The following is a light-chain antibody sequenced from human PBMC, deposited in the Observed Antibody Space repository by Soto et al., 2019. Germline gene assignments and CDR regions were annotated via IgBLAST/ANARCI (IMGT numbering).Light chain of an antibody. CDR2: GAS. CDR3: QLSQQRSDWPPIT. CDR1: QSVSSN. V-gene: IGKV3-15*01. J-gene: IGKJ5*01. Sequence: IVMTQSPATLSVTPGERATLSCRASQSVSSNLAWYQQKPGQAPRLLIYGASTRATGIPARFSGSGSGTDFTLTISSLEPEDFAVYYCQLSQQRSDWPPITFGQGTRLEIK.